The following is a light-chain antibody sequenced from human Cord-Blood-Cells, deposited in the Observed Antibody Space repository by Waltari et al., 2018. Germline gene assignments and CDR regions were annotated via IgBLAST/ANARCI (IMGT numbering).Light chain of an antibody. CDR2: AAS. CDR1: QGISSY. Sequence: AIRMTQSPSSFSASTGDRVTITCRASQGISSYLAWYQQKPGKAPKLLIYAASTLQSGVPSRFSGSGAGKDFTLTFCCLQSEDFATYDCQQYYSYPRPFGQGTKVEIK. J-gene: IGKJ1*01. V-gene: IGKV1-8*01. CDR3: QQYYSYPRP.